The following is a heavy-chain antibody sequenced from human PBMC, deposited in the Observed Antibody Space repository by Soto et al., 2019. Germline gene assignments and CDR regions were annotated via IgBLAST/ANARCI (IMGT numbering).Heavy chain of an antibody. Sequence: QVQLVQSGAEIKKPASSVKVSCKASGGSDVFNNYPVSWVRQAPGQGLEWMGAILTMFNTADYAQRFLGRVTITADEFTRTVYMELTSLTSDDTAVYYCARHYPTAVSGAGWFDTWGQGTLVTVSS. CDR1: GGSDVFNNYP. J-gene: IGHJ5*02. CDR2: ILTMFNTA. D-gene: IGHD6-19*01. V-gene: IGHV1-69*01. CDR3: ARHYPTAVSGAGWFDT.